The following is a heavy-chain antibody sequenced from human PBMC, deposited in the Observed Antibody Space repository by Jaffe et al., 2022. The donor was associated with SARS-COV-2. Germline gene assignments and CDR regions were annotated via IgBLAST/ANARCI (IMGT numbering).Heavy chain of an antibody. CDR2: IYYSGST. CDR1: GGSVSSGSYY. D-gene: IGHD3-10*01. CDR3: ARDRKGSGSLLDY. J-gene: IGHJ4*02. V-gene: IGHV4-61*01. Sequence: QVQLQESGPGLVKPSETLSLTCTVSGGSVSSGSYYWSWIRQPPGKGLEWIGYIYYSGSTNYNPSLKSRVTISVDTSKNQFSLKLSSVTAADTAVYYCARDRKGSGSLLDYWGQGTLVTVSS.